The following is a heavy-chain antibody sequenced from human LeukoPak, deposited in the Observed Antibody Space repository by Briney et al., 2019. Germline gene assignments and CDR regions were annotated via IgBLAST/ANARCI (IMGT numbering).Heavy chain of an antibody. CDR2: ISAYNGNT. J-gene: IGHJ4*02. V-gene: IGHV1-18*01. D-gene: IGHD3-16*02. CDR3: ASGSYDYVWGSYPRD. CDR1: GYTFTSYG. Sequence: ASVKVSCKASGYTFTSYGISWVRQAPGQGLEWMGWISAYNGNTNYAQKLQGRVTMTTDTSTSTAYMELRSLRSDDTAVYYCASGSYDYVWGSYPRDWGQGTLGTVSS.